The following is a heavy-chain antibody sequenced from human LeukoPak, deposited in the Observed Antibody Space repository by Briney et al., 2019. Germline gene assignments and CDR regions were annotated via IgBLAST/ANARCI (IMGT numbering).Heavy chain of an antibody. J-gene: IGHJ4*02. Sequence: GGSLRLSCVPSGFSFSNYAMSWVRQAPGKGLEWVSSISGSGGSTHYADSVKGRFTISRDKTKNTLYLQMNSLRAEDTAVYYCAKSSYYDASGYYREYYFDYWRQGTLVTVSS. CDR3: AKSSYYDASGYYREYYFDY. CDR2: ISGSGGST. CDR1: GFSFSNYA. D-gene: IGHD3-22*01. V-gene: IGHV3-23*01.